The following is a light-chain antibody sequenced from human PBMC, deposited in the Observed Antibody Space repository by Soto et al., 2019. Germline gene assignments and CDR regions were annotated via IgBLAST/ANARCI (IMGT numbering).Light chain of an antibody. CDR1: PSVSSN. J-gene: IGKJ5*01. V-gene: IGKV3-11*01. Sequence: EIVLTQSPATLSLSPGERATLSCRASPSVSSNLAWYQQKPGQAPRLLIYDASNRATGIPPRFSGSGSGTDFTLTISSLEPEDFAVYYCQRGDTFGQGTRLEIK. CDR2: DAS. CDR3: QRGDT.